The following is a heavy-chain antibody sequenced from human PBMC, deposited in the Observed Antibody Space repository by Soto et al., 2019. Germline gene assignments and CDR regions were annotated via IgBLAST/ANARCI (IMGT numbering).Heavy chain of an antibody. CDR3: ASGYSYGLNFDY. D-gene: IGHD5-18*01. CDR1: GFTFSSYG. J-gene: IGHJ4*02. V-gene: IGHV3-33*01. CDR2: IWYDGSNK. Sequence: GGSLRLSCAASGFTFSSYGMHWVRQAPGKGLEWVAVIWYDGSNKYYADSVKGRFTISRDNSKNTLYLQMNSLRAEDTAVYYCASGYSYGLNFDYWGQGTLVTVSS.